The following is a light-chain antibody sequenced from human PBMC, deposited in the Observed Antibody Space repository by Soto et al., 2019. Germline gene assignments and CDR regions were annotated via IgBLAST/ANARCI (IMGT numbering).Light chain of an antibody. V-gene: IGKV2-28*01. CDR1: QSLLHSNGYNY. CDR3: MQTLQTPWT. CDR2: LGS. Sequence: DIVMTQAPLSLPVTPGEPASISCRSSQSLLHSNGYNYLDWHLQKPGQSPQVLIHLGSNRASGVPDRFNGSGSGTDFTLKISRVEAEDVGIYYCMQTLQTPWTVGQGTKVDSK. J-gene: IGKJ1*01.